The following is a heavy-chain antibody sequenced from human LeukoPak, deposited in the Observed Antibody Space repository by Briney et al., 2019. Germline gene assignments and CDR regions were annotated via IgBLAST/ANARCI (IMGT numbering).Heavy chain of an antibody. V-gene: IGHV5-51*01. J-gene: IGHJ4*02. CDR3: ARQYSSSSGGVDY. CDR2: IYPGDSDT. Sequence: GESLKISCKGSGYSFTSYWIGWVRQTPGKGLEWMGIIYPGDSDTRYSPSFQGQVTISADKSISTAYLQWSSLKASDTAMYYCARQYSSSSGGVDYWGQGTLVTVSS. CDR1: GYSFTSYW. D-gene: IGHD6-6*01.